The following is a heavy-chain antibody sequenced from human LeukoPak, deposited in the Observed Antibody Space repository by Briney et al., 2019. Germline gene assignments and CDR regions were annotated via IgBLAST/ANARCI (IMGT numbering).Heavy chain of an antibody. D-gene: IGHD3-16*01. CDR1: GGSFSGYY. CDR2: IYDSGST. V-gene: IGHV4-34*01. J-gene: IGHJ5*02. Sequence: SETLSLTCAVYGGSFSGYYWSWIRHPPGKGLEWIGSIYDSGSTYYNPSLKSRVTISVDTSKNQFSLKLNSVTAADTAVYYCARHYGPWGQGTLVTVSS. CDR3: ARHYGP.